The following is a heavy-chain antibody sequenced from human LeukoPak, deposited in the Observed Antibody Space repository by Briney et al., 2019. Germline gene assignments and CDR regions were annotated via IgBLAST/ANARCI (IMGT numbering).Heavy chain of an antibody. CDR3: ARGPIAAAGDY. V-gene: IGHV1-8*01. CDR1: GYTFSSYD. D-gene: IGHD6-13*01. Sequence: ASVTVSCKASGYTFSSYDINWVRQATGQGLEWMGWMNPNSGNTGYAQKFQGRVTMTRDTSTSTAYMELRSLRSDDTAVYYCARGPIAAAGDYWGQGTLVTVSS. J-gene: IGHJ4*02. CDR2: MNPNSGNT.